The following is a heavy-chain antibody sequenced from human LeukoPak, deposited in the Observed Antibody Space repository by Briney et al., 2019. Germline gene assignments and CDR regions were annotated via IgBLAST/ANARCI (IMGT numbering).Heavy chain of an antibody. V-gene: IGHV5-51*01. CDR3: ARGRGDDSGDYSAFDI. J-gene: IGHJ3*02. CDR2: IYPGDSDT. D-gene: IGHD4-17*01. Sequence: GESLKISCKGSGYSFTSYWIGWVRQMPGKGLEWMGIIYPGDSDTRYSPSFQGQVTISADKSISTAYLQWSSLKASDTAMYYCARGRGDDSGDYSAFDIWGQGTMVTVSS. CDR1: GYSFTSYW.